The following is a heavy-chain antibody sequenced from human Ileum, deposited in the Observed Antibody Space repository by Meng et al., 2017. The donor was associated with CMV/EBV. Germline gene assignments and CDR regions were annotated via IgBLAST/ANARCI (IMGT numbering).Heavy chain of an antibody. Sequence: EVQLVACGGVLVKPGGSLRRPSAASVFTFMNAWMSWVRQAPGKGREWFGRIKSKTDGGTTHSASPVKGRFTISRDHSKNTLYLQLNSLSTECTAVYYCSRLDSWGQETLVTVSS. V-gene: IGHV3-15*01. J-gene: IGHJ4*02. CDR3: SRLDS. CDR2: IKSKTDGGTT. CDR1: VFTFMNAW.